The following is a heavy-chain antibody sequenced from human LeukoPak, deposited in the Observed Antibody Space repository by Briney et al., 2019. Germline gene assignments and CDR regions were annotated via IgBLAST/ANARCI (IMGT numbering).Heavy chain of an antibody. V-gene: IGHV4-31*03. J-gene: IGHJ3*02. CDR2: IYYSGST. CDR1: GGSISSGGYY. D-gene: IGHD1-26*01. CDR3: ARHGSVRELPLGPGLDSQRDDAFDI. Sequence: PSETLSLTCTVSGGSISSGGYYWSWIRQHPGKGLEWIGYIYYSGSTYYNPSLKSRVTISVDTSKNQFSLKLSSVTAADTAVYYCARHGSVRELPLGPGLDSQRDDAFDIWGQGTMVTVSS.